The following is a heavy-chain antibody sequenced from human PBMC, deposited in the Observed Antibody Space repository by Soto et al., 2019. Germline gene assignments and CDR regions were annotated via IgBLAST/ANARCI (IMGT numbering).Heavy chain of an antibody. Sequence: QLQLQESGPGLVKPSETLSLTCTVSGGSISSSSCYWGWIRQPPGKGREWIGSIYYSGSTYYNPSLQSRVTLSVDTSKNQFSLKLSSVTAADTAVYYCARLTVEDGDGYYFYGLDVWGQGTTVTVSS. CDR2: IYYSGST. D-gene: IGHD2-21*02. CDR1: GGSISSSSCY. V-gene: IGHV4-39*01. J-gene: IGHJ6*02. CDR3: ARLTVEDGDGYYFYGLDV.